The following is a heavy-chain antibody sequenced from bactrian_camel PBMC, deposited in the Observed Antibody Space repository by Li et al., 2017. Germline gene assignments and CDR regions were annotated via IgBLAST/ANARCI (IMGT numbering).Heavy chain of an antibody. V-gene: IGHV3S2*01. D-gene: IGHD2*01. CDR2: TYFGDSSSSV. CDR1: EYTDSGFC. Sequence: DVQLVESGGASGQVGGSLKVSCEVSEYTDSGFCMGWFRQAPGKERMGVASTYFGDSSSSVNYHHSVTDRFAFSQDNASNTVYLQMNSLKSEDTAMYYCKFYCAGGRTGPLWGQGTQVTVS. J-gene: IGHJ4*01. CDR3: KFYCAGGRTGPL.